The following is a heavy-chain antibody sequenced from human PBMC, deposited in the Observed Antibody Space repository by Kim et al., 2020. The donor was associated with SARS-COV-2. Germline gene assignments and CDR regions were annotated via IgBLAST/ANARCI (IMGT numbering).Heavy chain of an antibody. V-gene: IGHV1-69*01. J-gene: IGHJ4*02. D-gene: IGHD4-17*01. CDR3: ARGGGTVTTPVDY. Sequence: YAQKFQGRVTITADESTSTAYMELSSLRSEDTAVYYCARGGGTVTTPVDYWGQGTLVTVSS.